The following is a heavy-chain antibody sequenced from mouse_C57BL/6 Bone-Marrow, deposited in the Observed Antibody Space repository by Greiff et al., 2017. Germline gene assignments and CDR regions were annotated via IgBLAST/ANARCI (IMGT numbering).Heavy chain of an antibody. V-gene: IGHV14-4*01. CDR3: SALRN. CDR2: IDPEVGNT. CDR1: GSNIKDDY. J-gene: IGHJ2*01. Sequence: EVQLQQSGAELVRPGASVRLSCTASGSNIKDDYMHWVKQRPEQGLEWIGWIDPEVGNTECATKFQGKATITADTSSNTASLQLSSLTSEDTAVYYCSALRNWGQGTTLTVSS.